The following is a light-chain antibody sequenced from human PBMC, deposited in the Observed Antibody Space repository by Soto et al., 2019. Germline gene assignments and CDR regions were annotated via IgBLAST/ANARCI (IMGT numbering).Light chain of an antibody. CDR2: DAS. J-gene: IGKJ4*01. CDR1: QDIKNY. Sequence: DIQMTQSPSSLSASVGDRVTVTCQASQDIKNYLNWYQQKPGKAPNLLIYDASNLKTGVPSRFSGSGSGTHFTFTISSLQPEDIATYYCQHYDHLPPLSFGGGTKVEIK. CDR3: QHYDHLPPLS. V-gene: IGKV1-33*01.